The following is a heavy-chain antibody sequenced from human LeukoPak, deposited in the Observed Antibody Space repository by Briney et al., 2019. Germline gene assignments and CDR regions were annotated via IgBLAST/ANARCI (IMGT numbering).Heavy chain of an antibody. CDR3: ARGLGDATNNGMDV. Sequence: SVKVSCKASRGTFSSFAIIWVRQAPGQGLEWMGRIIPLLGIANSAQRFQGRVTITADKSTSTAYMELSSLRSEDTAVYYCARGLGDATNNGMDVWGQGTTVTVSS. CDR1: RGTFSSFA. J-gene: IGHJ6*02. V-gene: IGHV1-69*04. CDR2: IIPLLGIA. D-gene: IGHD1-1*01.